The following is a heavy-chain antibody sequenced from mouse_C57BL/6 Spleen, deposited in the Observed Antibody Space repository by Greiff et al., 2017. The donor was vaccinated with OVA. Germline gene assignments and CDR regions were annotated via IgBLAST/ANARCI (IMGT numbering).Heavy chain of an antibody. CDR2: IYPGSGST. J-gene: IGHJ2*01. V-gene: IGHV1-55*01. CDR3: ARKDVYYDYPYYFDY. Sequence: VQLQQPRAELVKPGASVKMSCKASGYTFTSYWITWVKQRPGQGLEWIGDIYPGSGSTNYNEKFKSKATLTVDTSSSTAYMQLSSLTSEDSAFYYCARKDVYYDYPYYFDYWGQGTTLTVSS. CDR1: GYTFTSYW. D-gene: IGHD2-4*01.